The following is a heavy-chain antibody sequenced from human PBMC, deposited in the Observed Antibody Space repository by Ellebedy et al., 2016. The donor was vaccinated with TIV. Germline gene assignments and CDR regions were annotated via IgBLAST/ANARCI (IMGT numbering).Heavy chain of an antibody. V-gene: IGHV4-39*01. D-gene: IGHD1-26*01. J-gene: IGHJ4*02. CDR2: MSYSGSS. Sequence: SETLSLTCTVSGDSISNTNYYWGWIRQPPGKGLEWIGSMSYSGSSSYNPSLKSRVTISVDTSKNQFSLKLNSVTAADTALYFCARRRWELAVAFDYWGQGTLVTVSS. CDR1: GDSISNTNYY. CDR3: ARRRWELAVAFDY.